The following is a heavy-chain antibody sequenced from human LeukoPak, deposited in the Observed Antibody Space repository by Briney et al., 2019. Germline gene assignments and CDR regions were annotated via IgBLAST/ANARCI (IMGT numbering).Heavy chain of an antibody. J-gene: IGHJ4*02. D-gene: IGHD3-10*01. V-gene: IGHV3-9*01. Sequence: GGSLRLSCAASGFTFDDYAMHWVRQAPGKGLEWVSGISWNSGSIGYADSVRGRFTISRDNAKNSLYLQMNSLRAEDTALYYCAKGGFGELLISSGFDYWGQGTLVTVSS. CDR3: AKGGFGELLISSGFDY. CDR1: GFTFDDYA. CDR2: ISWNSGSI.